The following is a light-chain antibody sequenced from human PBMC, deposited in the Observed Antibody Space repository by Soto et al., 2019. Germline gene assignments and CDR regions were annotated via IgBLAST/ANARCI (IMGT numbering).Light chain of an antibody. CDR3: LQYFRWRT. V-gene: IGKV3-15*01. CDR2: DAS. J-gene: IGKJ1*01. CDR1: QSLSSS. Sequence: EIVMTQSPATLSVSPGERATLSCRASQSLSSSLAWYQQKPGQAPRLLIYDASTRATDIPARFSGSWSGTEFTLTISSLQSEDSAVYYCLQYFRWRTFGQGTKVEIK.